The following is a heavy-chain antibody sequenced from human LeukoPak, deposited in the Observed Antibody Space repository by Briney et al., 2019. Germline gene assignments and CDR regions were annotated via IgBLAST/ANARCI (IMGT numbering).Heavy chain of an antibody. J-gene: IGHJ4*02. CDR3: ARDVTLDY. CDR2: IYYSGST. V-gene: IGHV4-59*01. CDR1: GGSISSYY. Sequence: SETLSLTCTVSGGSISSYYWSWIRQPPGKGLEWIGYIYYSGSTNYNPSLKSRATTSVDTPKNQFSLQLSSVTAADTAVYYCARDVTLDYWGQGTLVTVSS. D-gene: IGHD5-18*01.